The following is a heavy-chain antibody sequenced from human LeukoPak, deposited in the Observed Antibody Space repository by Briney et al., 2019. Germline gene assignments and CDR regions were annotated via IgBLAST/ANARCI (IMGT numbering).Heavy chain of an antibody. D-gene: IGHD3-3*01. V-gene: IGHV3-33*06. CDR2: IWYDGSNK. J-gene: IGHJ6*02. CDR3: AKDRRSGTENGIDV. CDR1: GFTFSSYG. Sequence: GRSLRLSCAASGFTFSSYGMHWVRQAPGKGLEWVAVIWYDGSNKYYADSVKGRFTISRDNSRNTLYLQMSSLRAEDTAIYYCAKDRRSGTENGIDVWAQGTTVTVPS.